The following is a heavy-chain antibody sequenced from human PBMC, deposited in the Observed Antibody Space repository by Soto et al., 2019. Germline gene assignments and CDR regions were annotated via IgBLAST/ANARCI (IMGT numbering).Heavy chain of an antibody. CDR1: GFTFSNYA. J-gene: IGHJ4*02. D-gene: IGHD1-26*01. V-gene: IGHV3-23*04. Sequence: DVQLVDSGGGLVQPGGSLRLSCAASGFTFSNYAMSWVRQAPGKGLEWVSLVSATAGTTYYTDHVKGRFTISRDNSRNTVYLQLNSLRADDTAVYYCAEVRLAGGFDYWSQGTLVTVSS. CDR3: AEVRLAGGFDY. CDR2: VSATAGTT.